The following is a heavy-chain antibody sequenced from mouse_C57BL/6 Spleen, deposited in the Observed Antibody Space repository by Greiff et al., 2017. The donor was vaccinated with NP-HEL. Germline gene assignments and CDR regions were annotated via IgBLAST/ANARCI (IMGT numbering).Heavy chain of an antibody. J-gene: IGHJ3*01. V-gene: IGHV6-3*01. CDR1: GFTFSNYW. CDR3: TGLWTTVVARAY. CDR2: IRLKSDNYAT. Sequence: DVMLVESGGGLVQPGGSMKLSCVASGFTFSNYWMNWVRQSPEKGLEWVAQIRLKSDNYATHYAESVKGRFTISRDDSKSSVYLQMNNLRAEDTGIYYCTGLWTTVVARAYWGQGTLVTVSA. D-gene: IGHD1-1*01.